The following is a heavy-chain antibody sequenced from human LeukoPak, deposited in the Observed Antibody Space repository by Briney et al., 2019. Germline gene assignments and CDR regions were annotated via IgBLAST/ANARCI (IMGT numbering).Heavy chain of an antibody. D-gene: IGHD2-21*01. CDR3: ARSLWQDWFDP. V-gene: IGHV1-18*01. Sequence: ASVKVSCKASGYTFTGYGISWVRQAPGQGLEWMGWISAYNGNTNYAQKLQGRVTMTTDTSTGTAYMELRSLRSDDTAVYYCARSLWQDWFDPWGQGTLVTVSS. CDR2: ISAYNGNT. CDR1: GYTFTGYG. J-gene: IGHJ5*02.